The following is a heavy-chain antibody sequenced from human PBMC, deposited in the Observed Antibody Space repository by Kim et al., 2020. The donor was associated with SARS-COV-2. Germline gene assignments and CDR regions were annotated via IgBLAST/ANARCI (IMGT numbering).Heavy chain of an antibody. CDR1: GYTFGGYA. CDR2: ISYDGSEA. V-gene: IGHV3-30*18. D-gene: IGHD3-10*01. Sequence: GGSLRLSCAASGYTFGGYAMHWVSQAPGKGLEWVALISYDGSEAYHADSVKGRFTISRDNSKNTLFLQMNCLQPEDTATYYCVKERRGFFGEDLGEGT. CDR3: VKERRGFFGED. J-gene: IGHJ4*02.